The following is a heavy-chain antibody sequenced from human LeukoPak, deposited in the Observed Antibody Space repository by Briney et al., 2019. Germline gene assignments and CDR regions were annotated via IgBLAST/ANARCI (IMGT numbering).Heavy chain of an antibody. V-gene: IGHV4-39*01. CDR3: ARRRAAAGTVDY. Sequence: PSETLSLTCTVSGGSISSSSYYSGWIRQPPGKGLEWIGSIYYSGSTYYNPSLKSRVTISVDTSKNQFSLKLSSVTAADTAVYYCARRRAAAGTVDYWGQGTLVTVSS. CDR1: GGSISSSSYY. CDR2: IYYSGST. D-gene: IGHD6-13*01. J-gene: IGHJ4*02.